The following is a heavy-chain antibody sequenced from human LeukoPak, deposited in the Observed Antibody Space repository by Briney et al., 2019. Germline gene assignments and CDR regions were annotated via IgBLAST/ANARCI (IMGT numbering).Heavy chain of an antibody. D-gene: IGHD3-22*01. CDR2: IWYDGSNK. CDR1: GFTFSSYG. CDR3: AKGTYFDSSGYYFTEYFHH. J-gene: IGHJ1*01. Sequence: HPGGSLRLSCAASGFTFSSYGMHWVRQAPGKGLEWVAVIWYDGSNKYYADSVKGRYTISRDNSNNTLYLQMNSLRAEDTAVYYCAKGTYFDSSGYYFTEYFHHWGQGTLVTVSS. V-gene: IGHV3-33*06.